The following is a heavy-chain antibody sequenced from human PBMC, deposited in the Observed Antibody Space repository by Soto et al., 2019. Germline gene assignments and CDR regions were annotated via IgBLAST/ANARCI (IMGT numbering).Heavy chain of an antibody. CDR1: GDFISNTTYY. D-gene: IGHD3-3*01. CDR2: IYFSGSGTS. V-gene: IGHV4-39*01. Sequence: PSETLSLTCSVSGDFISNTTYYWGWVRQAPGKGLEWVGSIYFSGSGTSHYNPSLKSRVTISVDTSKNQFSLKLTSVTAADTAVYYCARTRYSFGTSGYYTFDYWGQGTLVTV. J-gene: IGHJ4*02. CDR3: ARTRYSFGTSGYYTFDY.